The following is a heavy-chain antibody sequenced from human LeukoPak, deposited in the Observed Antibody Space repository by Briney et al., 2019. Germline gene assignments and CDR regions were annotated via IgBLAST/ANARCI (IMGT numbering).Heavy chain of an antibody. CDR2: ISAYNGNT. CDR3: ARDFLDSSSWYGPAWY. Sequence: GASVKVSCKASGYSLTSHGISWVRQAPGQGLEWMGWISAYNGNTNYAQKLQGRVTMTTDTSTSTAYMELRSLRSDDTAVYYCARDFLDSSSWYGPAWYWGQGTLVTVSS. CDR1: GYSLTSHG. D-gene: IGHD6-13*01. V-gene: IGHV1-18*01. J-gene: IGHJ4*02.